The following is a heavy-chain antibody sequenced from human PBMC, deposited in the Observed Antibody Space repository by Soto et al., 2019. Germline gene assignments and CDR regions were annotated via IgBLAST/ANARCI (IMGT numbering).Heavy chain of an antibody. J-gene: IGHJ4*02. D-gene: IGHD2-2*01. CDR2: ISAYNGNT. Sequence: QVQLVQSGAEVKKPGASVKVSCKASGYTFTSYGISWVRQAPGQGLEWMGWISAYNGNTNYAQKLQGRVTMTTDTTTSTAYMELRSLRSDDTAVYYCARKVGYCISTSCYGADDYWGQGTLVTVSS. CDR3: ARKVGYCISTSCYGADDY. V-gene: IGHV1-18*01. CDR1: GYTFTSYG.